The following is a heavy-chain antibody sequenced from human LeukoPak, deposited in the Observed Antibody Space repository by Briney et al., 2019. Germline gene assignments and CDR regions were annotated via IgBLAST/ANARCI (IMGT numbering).Heavy chain of an antibody. CDR3: ARHTTIFGVAIIDI. CDR2: ISAYNGNT. J-gene: IGHJ3*02. CDR1: GYTFTSYG. Sequence: GASVKVSCKASGYTFTSYGISWVRQAPEQGLEWMGWISAYNGNTNYAQKLQGRVTMTTDTSTSTAYMELRSLRSDDTAVYYCARHTTIFGVAIIDIWGQGTMVTVSS. V-gene: IGHV1-18*01. D-gene: IGHD3-3*01.